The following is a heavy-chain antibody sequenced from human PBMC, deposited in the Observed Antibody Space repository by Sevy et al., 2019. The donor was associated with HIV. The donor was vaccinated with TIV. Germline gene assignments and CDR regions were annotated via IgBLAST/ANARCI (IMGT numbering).Heavy chain of an antibody. CDR2: ISAYNGNT. V-gene: IGHV1-18*01. J-gene: IGHJ5*02. Sequence: ASVKVSCKASGYTFTSYGISWVRQAPGQGLEWMGWISAYNGNTNYAQKLQGRVTMTTDTSTSTAYMELRSLRSDDTAVYYCARGELMITFGGVIAPHYWFDPWGQGTLVTVSS. CDR3: ARGELMITFGGVIAPHYWFDP. D-gene: IGHD3-16*02. CDR1: GYTFTSYG.